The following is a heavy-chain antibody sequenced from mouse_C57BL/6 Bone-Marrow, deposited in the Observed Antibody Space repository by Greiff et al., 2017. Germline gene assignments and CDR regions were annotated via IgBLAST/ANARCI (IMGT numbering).Heavy chain of an antibody. J-gene: IGHJ4*01. CDR2: ISDGGSYT. Sequence: EVKLVESGGGLVKPGGSLKLSCAASGFTFSSYAMSWVRQTPEKRLEWVATISDGGSYTYYPDNVKGRFTISRDNAKNNLYLQMSHLKSEDTAMYYCARDSIYAMDYWGQGTSVTVSS. D-gene: IGHD2-10*02. V-gene: IGHV5-4*01. CDR3: ARDSIYAMDY. CDR1: GFTFSSYA.